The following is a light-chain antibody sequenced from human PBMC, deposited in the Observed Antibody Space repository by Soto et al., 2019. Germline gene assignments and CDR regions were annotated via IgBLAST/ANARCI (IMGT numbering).Light chain of an antibody. J-gene: IGKJ5*01. CDR1: QSVSSY. Sequence: EIVMTQSPPTLSLSPGERATLSCRASQSVSSYLAWYQQKPGQAPRLLIYDASNRAPGIPARFSGSGSGTDFTLTISSLEPEDFAVYYCQQRSNWPPEATFGQGTRLEIK. V-gene: IGKV3-11*01. CDR3: QQRSNWPPEAT. CDR2: DAS.